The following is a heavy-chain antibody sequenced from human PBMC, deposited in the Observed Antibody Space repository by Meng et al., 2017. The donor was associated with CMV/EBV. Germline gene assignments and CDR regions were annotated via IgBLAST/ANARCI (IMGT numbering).Heavy chain of an antibody. CDR1: GYTFTSYG. D-gene: IGHD4-11*01. V-gene: IGHV1-18*01. CDR2: ISAYNGNT. CDR3: ARRNNYNYYYYGMDV. Sequence: ASVKVSCKASGYTFTSYGISWVRQAPGQGLEWMGWISAYNGNTNYAQKLQGRVTMTTDTSTSTAYMELRSLRSDDTAVYYCARRNNYNYYYYGMDVWGQETTVTVSS. J-gene: IGHJ6*02.